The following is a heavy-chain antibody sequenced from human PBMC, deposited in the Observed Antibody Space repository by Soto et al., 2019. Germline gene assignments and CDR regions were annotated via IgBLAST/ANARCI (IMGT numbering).Heavy chain of an antibody. CDR2: ISGSGGST. D-gene: IGHD4-17*01. CDR3: PKGGNGDYVLAYFDY. V-gene: IGHV3-23*01. J-gene: IGHJ4*02. Sequence: EVQLLESGGGLVQPGGSLRLSCAASGFTFSSYAMSWVRQAPGKGLEWVSAISGSGGSTYYADSVKGRFTISRDNSKNTLYLQMNSLRAEDTAVYYCPKGGNGDYVLAYFDYWGQGTLVTVSS. CDR1: GFTFSSYA.